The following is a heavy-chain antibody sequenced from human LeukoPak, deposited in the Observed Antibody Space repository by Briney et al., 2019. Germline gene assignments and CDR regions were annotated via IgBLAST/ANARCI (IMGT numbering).Heavy chain of an antibody. CDR3: ARDRDNVAGTRGYFNY. CDR1: GFTFSSYE. V-gene: IGHV3-48*03. D-gene: IGHD6-19*01. CDR2: ISSSGSTT. J-gene: IGHJ4*02. Sequence: GGSLRLSCAASGFTFSSYEMNWVRQAPGQGLEWVSYISSSGSTTYYADSVKGRFTISRDNAKNSLYLQMNSLRAEDTAVYYCARDRDNVAGTRGYFNYWSQGTLVTVSS.